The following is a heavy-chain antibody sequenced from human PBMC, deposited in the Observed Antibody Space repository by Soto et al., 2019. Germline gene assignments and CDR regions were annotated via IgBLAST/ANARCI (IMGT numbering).Heavy chain of an antibody. CDR2: IYYSGST. J-gene: IGHJ4*02. CDR3: ARGSSGWSVYYYFDY. D-gene: IGHD6-19*01. V-gene: IGHV4-59*01. CDR1: GGSISSYC. Sequence: SETLSLTCTVSGGSISSYCWSWIRQPPGKGLEWIGYIYYSGSTNYNPSLKSRVTISVDTSKNQFSLKLSSVTAADTAVYYCARGSSGWSVYYYFDYWGQGTLVTVSS.